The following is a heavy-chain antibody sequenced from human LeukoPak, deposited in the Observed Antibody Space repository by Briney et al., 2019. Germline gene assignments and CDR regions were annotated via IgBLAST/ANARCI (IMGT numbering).Heavy chain of an antibody. V-gene: IGHV4-30-4*08. J-gene: IGHJ3*02. Sequence: PSETLSLTCTVSGGSISSGDYYWSWIRQPPGKGLEWIGYIYYSGSTYYNPSLKSRVTISVDTSKNQFSLKLSSVTAADTAVYYCAREGSTTHHDAFDIWGQGTMVTVSS. CDR2: IYYSGST. CDR1: GGSISSGDYY. CDR3: AREGSTTHHDAFDI. D-gene: IGHD2-2*01.